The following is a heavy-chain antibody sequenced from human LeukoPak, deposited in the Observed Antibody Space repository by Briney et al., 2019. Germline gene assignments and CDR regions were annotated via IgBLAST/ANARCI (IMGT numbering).Heavy chain of an antibody. CDR2: ISSSSSYI. Sequence: GGSLRLSCAASGLTFSSYSMNWVRQAPGKGLEWVSSISSSSSYIYYADSVKGRFTISRDNAKNSLYLQMNSLRAEDTALYYCASVDYYGSGNYYNDVDYWGQGTLVTVSS. V-gene: IGHV3-21*01. CDR1: GLTFSSYS. J-gene: IGHJ4*02. CDR3: ASVDYYGSGNYYNDVDY. D-gene: IGHD3-10*01.